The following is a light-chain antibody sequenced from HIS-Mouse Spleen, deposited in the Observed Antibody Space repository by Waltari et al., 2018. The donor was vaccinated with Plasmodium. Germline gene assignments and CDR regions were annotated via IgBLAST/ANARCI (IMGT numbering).Light chain of an antibody. CDR2: EVS. CDR3: SSYAGSNNYV. J-gene: IGLJ1*01. CDR1: SSDVGGYNY. V-gene: IGLV2-8*01. Sequence: QSALTQPPSASGSHGQSVTISCTGTSSDVGGYNYVSWYQQHPGKAPKLMSYEVSKRPSGVPVRFSGSKSGNTASLTVSGLQAEDEADYYCSSYAGSNNYVFGTGTKVTVL.